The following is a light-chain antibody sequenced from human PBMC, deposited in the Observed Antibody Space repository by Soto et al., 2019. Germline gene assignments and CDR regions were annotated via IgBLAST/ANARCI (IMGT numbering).Light chain of an antibody. CDR1: RCDIGDSNF. CDR2: EVN. J-gene: IGLJ1*01. V-gene: IGLV2-14*01. CDR3: ASFRSGTILV. Sequence: QSVLTQPASVSGSPGQSVTISCPGPRCDIGDSNFISWYQHSPGKAPRLLIYEVNNRPSGVSKRFSGSKAGNTASLTISGLLDDDEADYFCASFRSGTILVFGSGTKVTVL.